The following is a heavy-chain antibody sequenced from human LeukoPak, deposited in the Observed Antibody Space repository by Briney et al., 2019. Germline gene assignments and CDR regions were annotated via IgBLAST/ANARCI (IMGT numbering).Heavy chain of an antibody. D-gene: IGHD6-6*01. Sequence: SETLSLTCAVYGGSFSGYYWSWIRQPPGKGLEWIGEINHSGSTNYNPSLKSRVTISVDTSKNQFSLKLSSVTAADTAVYYCASHPFEYSSSSFDYWGRGTLVTVSS. CDR2: INHSGST. V-gene: IGHV4-34*01. J-gene: IGHJ4*02. CDR3: ASHPFEYSSSSFDY. CDR1: GGSFSGYY.